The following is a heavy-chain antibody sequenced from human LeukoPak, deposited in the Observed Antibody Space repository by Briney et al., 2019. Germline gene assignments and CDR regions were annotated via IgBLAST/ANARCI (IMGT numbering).Heavy chain of an antibody. CDR1: GGSISSSSYY. Sequence: SETLSLTCTVSGGSISSSSYYWGWIRQPPGKGLEWIGSIYYSGSTCYNPSLKSRVTISVDTSKNQFSLKLSSVTAADTAVYYCTTGYSSGWAEWDFDYWGQGTLVTVSS. V-gene: IGHV4-39*01. CDR3: TTGYSSGWAEWDFDY. CDR2: IYYSGST. J-gene: IGHJ4*02. D-gene: IGHD6-19*01.